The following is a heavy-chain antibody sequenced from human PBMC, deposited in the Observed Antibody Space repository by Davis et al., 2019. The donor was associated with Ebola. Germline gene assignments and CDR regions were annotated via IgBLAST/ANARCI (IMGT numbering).Heavy chain of an antibody. CDR2: MNRDGTTT. V-gene: IGHV3-74*03. D-gene: IGHD1-26*01. J-gene: IGHJ6*02. CDR3: ARWSGSPYYYYGMDV. CDR1: GFSLSNYW. Sequence: GESLKISCAASGFSLSNYWMQWVRQAPGKGLVWVSRMNRDGTTTTYADSVKGRFTISRDNAKNTLYLQMNSLRAEDTAVYYCARWSGSPYYYYGMDVWGQGTTVTVSS.